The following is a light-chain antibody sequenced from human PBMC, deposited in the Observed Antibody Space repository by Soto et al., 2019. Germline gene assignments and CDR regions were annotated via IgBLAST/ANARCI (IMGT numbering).Light chain of an antibody. J-gene: IGKJ4*01. Sequence: EIVLTQSPDTLSLSPGGRATLSCRASQSVGSSLAWYQQKPGQAPRLLIYDASNRPTGIPARFSGSGSGTDFTLTISSLEPEDFAVYFCLQRSRSLTFGGGTRVEIK. V-gene: IGKV3-11*01. CDR3: LQRSRSLT. CDR2: DAS. CDR1: QSVGSS.